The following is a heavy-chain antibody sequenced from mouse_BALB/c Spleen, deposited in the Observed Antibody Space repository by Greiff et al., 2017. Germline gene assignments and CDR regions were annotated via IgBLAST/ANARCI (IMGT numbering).Heavy chain of an antibody. Sequence: DVMLVESGGGLVKPGGSLKLSCAASGFTFSSYAMSWVRQSPEKRLEWVAEISSGGSYTYYPDTVTGRFTISRDNAKNTLYLEMSSLRSEDTAMYYCAREGGSLAWFAYWGQGTLVTVSA. D-gene: IGHD6-1*01. CDR3: AREGGSLAWFAY. CDR2: ISSGGSYT. J-gene: IGHJ3*01. V-gene: IGHV5-9-4*01. CDR1: GFTFSSYA.